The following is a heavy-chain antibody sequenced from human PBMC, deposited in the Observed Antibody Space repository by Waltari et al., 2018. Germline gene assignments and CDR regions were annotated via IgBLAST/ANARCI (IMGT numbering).Heavy chain of an antibody. CDR2: INHSGST. V-gene: IGHV4-34*01. CDR1: GGSFSGYY. Sequence: QVQLQQWGAGLLKPSETLSLTCAVYGGSFSGYYWSWIRQPPGKGLEWIGEINHSGSTNYNPSLKSRVTRSVDTSKNQFSRKLSSVTAADTAVYYCAIGKSAAATVWGKGTTVTISA. D-gene: IGHD6-13*01. J-gene: IGHJ6*04. CDR3: AIGKSAAATV.